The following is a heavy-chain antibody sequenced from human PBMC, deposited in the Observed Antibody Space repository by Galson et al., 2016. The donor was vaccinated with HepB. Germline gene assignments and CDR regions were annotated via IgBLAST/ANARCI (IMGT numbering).Heavy chain of an antibody. V-gene: IGHV3-23*01. J-gene: IGHJ4*02. Sequence: SLRLSCAASGFSLSRYPMSWVRQAPGRGLEWRSYISGNTGRTYYTHSVKGRIIISRVNTKNTLYLPMNSLRGEDTAVYYCQKDPGTEGALFGESDYWGQGTRVTVST. CDR2: ISGNTGRT. D-gene: IGHD3-10*02. CDR3: QKDPGTEGALFGESDY. CDR1: GFSLSRYP.